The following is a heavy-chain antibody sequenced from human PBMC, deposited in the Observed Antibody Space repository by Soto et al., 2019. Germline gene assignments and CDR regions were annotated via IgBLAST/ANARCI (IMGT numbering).Heavy chain of an antibody. D-gene: IGHD3-10*01. CDR1: GFTFSSYG. J-gene: IGHJ4*02. Sequence: QVQLVESGGGVVQPGRSLRLSCAASGFTFSSYGMHWVRQAPGKGLEWVAVISYDGSNKYYADSVKGRFTISRDNSKNKLDLQMNSLRAEDTAVYYCVRAESLLGFGAKGYWGQGTLVTVSS. CDR3: VRAESLLGFGAKGY. V-gene: IGHV3-30*03. CDR2: ISYDGSNK.